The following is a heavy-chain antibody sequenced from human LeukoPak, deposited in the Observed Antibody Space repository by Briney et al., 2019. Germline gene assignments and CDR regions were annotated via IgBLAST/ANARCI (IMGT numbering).Heavy chain of an antibody. Sequence: GASVKVSCKASVGTFSSYAISWVRQAPGQGLEWMGGIIPIFGTANYAQKFQGRVTITADESTSTAYMELSSLRSEDTAVYYCARGAVAGTLHFDLWGRGTLVTVSS. D-gene: IGHD6-19*01. CDR1: VGTFSSYA. V-gene: IGHV1-69*13. J-gene: IGHJ2*01. CDR3: ARGAVAGTLHFDL. CDR2: IIPIFGTA.